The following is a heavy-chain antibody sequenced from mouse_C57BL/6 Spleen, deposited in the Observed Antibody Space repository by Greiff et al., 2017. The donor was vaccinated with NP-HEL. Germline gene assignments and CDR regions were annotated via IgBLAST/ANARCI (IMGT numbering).Heavy chain of an antibody. V-gene: IGHV1-81*01. D-gene: IGHD2-5*01. CDR3: ARGSNYGYFDV. CDR1: GYTFTSYG. Sequence: QVQLQQSGAELARPGASVKLSCKASGYTFTSYGISWVKQRPGQGLEWIGEIYPRSGNTYYNEKFKGKATLTADKSSSTAYMELRSLTSEDSAVYFCARGSNYGYFDVWGTGTTVTVSS. J-gene: IGHJ1*03. CDR2: IYPRSGNT.